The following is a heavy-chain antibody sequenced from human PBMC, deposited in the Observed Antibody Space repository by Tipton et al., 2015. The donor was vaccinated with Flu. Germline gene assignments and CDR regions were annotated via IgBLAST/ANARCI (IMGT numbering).Heavy chain of an antibody. J-gene: IGHJ6*02. V-gene: IGHV3-33*01. CDR1: GFDFSVYG. CDR2: IWYDGSNT. Sequence: QVQLVQSGGGGVQPERSLRLSCKASGFDFSVYGMHWVRQAPGKGLEWVAVIWYDGSNTHYADSVKGRFTISRDNSRNTLYLQMNGLRVEDTAVYYCARDEGVVNYYFGMDVWGQVTTVCVSS. CDR3: ARDEGVVNYYFGMDV.